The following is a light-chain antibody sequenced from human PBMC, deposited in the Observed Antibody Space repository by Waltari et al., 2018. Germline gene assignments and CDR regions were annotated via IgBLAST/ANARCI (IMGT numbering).Light chain of an antibody. CDR3: VTWDDSLGGYYV. V-gene: IGLV1-47*01. Sequence: QSVLTQSPSASGTPGQSVATSCSGATSNIGTTYVYWYQQLPGTAPKLLIYRDSQQPSGVPDRFSGSKSGTSASLAISGLRSEDEADYYCVTWDDSLGGYYVFGTGTKVTVL. J-gene: IGLJ1*01. CDR1: TSNIGTTY. CDR2: RDS.